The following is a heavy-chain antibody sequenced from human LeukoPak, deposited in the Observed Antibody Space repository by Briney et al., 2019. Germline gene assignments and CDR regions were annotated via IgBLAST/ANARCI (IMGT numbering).Heavy chain of an antibody. CDR2: IYYSGST. CDR3: AREVAGYGDYYYYGMDV. V-gene: IGHV4-30-4*08. Sequence: LRLSCAASGFTFSSYSMNWIRQPPGKGLEWIGYIYYSGSTYYNPSLKSRVTISVDTSKNQFSLKLSSVTAADTAVYYCAREVAGYGDYYYYGMDVWGQGTTVTVSS. D-gene: IGHD4-17*01. CDR1: GFTFSSYS. J-gene: IGHJ6*02.